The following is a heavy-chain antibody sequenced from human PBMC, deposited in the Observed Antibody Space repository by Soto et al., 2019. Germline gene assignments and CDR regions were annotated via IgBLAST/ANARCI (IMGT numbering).Heavy chain of an antibody. CDR3: AGSGYYPNYFDY. V-gene: IGHV4-31*09. CDR2: IYYSGST. CDR1: TDSMSSDDYY. J-gene: IGHJ4*02. Sequence: SEPLSLTCSVSTDSMSSDDYYWSWIRQHPGKGLEWIGYIYYSGSTNYNPSLKSRVTISVDRSKNQFSLKLSSVTAADTAVYYCAGSGYYPNYFDYWGQGTLVTVSS. D-gene: IGHD3-22*01.